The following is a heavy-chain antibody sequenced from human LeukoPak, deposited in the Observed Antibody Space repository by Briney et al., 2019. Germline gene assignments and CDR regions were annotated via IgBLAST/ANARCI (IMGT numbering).Heavy chain of an antibody. J-gene: IGHJ4*02. D-gene: IGHD4-23*01. CDR2: ISSSGSTI. V-gene: IGHV3-11*01. CDR3: ARDPRRVVTFDY. CDR1: GFTFSDYH. Sequence: GGSLRLSCAASGFTFSDYHMSWIRQAPGKGLEWVSYISSSGSTIYYADSVKGRFTISRDNAKNSLYLQMNSLRAEDTAVYYCARDPRRVVTFDYWGQGTLVTVSS.